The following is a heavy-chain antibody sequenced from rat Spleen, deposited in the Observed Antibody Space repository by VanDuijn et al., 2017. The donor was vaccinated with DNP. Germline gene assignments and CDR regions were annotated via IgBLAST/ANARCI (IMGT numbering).Heavy chain of an antibody. J-gene: IGHJ3*01. Sequence: EVQLVESGGGLVQPGRSLKLSCAASGFNFSDYYMAWVRRAPTKGLEWVASINSGGSTYYRDSVKGRFTVSRDNAKDTLYLQMDSLRSEDTATYYCARHGYSSYRFAFWGQGTLVTVS. D-gene: IGHD1-2*01. V-gene: IGHV5-25*01. CDR2: INSGGST. CDR3: ARHGYSSYRFAF. CDR1: GFNFSDYY.